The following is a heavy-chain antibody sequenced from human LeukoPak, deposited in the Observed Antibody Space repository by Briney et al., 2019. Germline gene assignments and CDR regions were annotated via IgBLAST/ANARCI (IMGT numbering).Heavy chain of an antibody. CDR2: IYYSGST. J-gene: IGHJ5*02. D-gene: IGHD3-10*01. V-gene: IGHV4-39*01. CDR1: GGSISSSSYY. CDR3: AKVPGYYGSECWFDP. Sequence: SETLSPTCTVSGGSISSSSYYWGWIRQPPGKGLEWIGSIYYSGSTYYNPSLKSRVTISVDTSKNQFSLKLSSVTAADTAVYYCAKVPGYYGSECWFDPGPQGTLVSVSS.